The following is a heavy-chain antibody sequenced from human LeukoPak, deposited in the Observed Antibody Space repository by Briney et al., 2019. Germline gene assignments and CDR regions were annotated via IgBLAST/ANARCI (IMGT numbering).Heavy chain of an antibody. CDR1: GYTFTSYG. CDR2: ISAYNGNT. Sequence: ASAKVSCKASGYTFTSYGISWVRQAPGQGLEWMGWISAYNGNTNYAQKLQGRVTMTTDTSTSTAYMELRSLRSDVTAVYYCARDVDTAMVDYWGQGTLVTVSS. J-gene: IGHJ4*02. D-gene: IGHD5-18*01. V-gene: IGHV1-18*04. CDR3: ARDVDTAMVDY.